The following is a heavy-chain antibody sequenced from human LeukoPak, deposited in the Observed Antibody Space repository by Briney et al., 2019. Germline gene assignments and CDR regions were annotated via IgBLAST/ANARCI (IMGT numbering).Heavy chain of an antibody. CDR3: ASDGGPFDH. CDR1: GFTFSSYA. CDR2: IKQHGTEK. D-gene: IGHD3-16*01. V-gene: IGHV3-7*01. Sequence: GGSLRLSSAASGFTFSSYAMSWVRQAPGKGLEWVANIKQHGTEKYYVDSVKGRFTISRDDAKKSVYLQMNSLRAEDTAVYYCASDGGPFDHWGQGILVTVSS. J-gene: IGHJ4*02.